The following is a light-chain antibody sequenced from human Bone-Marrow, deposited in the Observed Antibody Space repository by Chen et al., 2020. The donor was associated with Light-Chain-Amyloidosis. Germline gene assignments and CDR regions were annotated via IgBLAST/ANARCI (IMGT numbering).Light chain of an antibody. CDR3: QSYDSGLADSV. J-gene: IGLJ2*01. CDR2: RHN. CDR1: SSNIVAGYA. V-gene: IGLV1-40*01. Sequence: QSVLTQPPSVSGAPGQRVTISCTGSSSNIVAGYAVHWYQQVPGTAPKLLSFRHNNRPPGVPDHSSGSKSGTSASLCISGRQAEDEADYYCQSYDSGLADSVFGGGTKLTVL.